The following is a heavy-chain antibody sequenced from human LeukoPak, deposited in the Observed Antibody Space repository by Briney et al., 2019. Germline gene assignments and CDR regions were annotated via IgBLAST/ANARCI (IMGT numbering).Heavy chain of an antibody. CDR3: ARGRPVRRASLFGYAGCYFDY. V-gene: IGHV4-34*01. D-gene: IGHD5-12*01. CDR2: INHSGST. Sequence: SETLSLTCAVSGGSISSGGYYWSWIRQPPGKGLEWIGEINHSGSTNYNPSLKSRVTISVDTSKNQFSLKLSSVTAADTAVYYCARGRPVRRASLFGYAGCYFDYWGQGTLVTVSS. J-gene: IGHJ4*02. CDR1: GGSISSGGYY.